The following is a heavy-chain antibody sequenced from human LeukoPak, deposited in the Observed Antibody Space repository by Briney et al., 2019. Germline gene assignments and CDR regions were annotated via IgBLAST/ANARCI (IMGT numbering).Heavy chain of an antibody. Sequence: SVKVSCKASGGTFSSYAISWVRQAPGQGLEWMGGIIPIFGTANYAQKFQGRVTITADESTSTAYMELSSLRSEDTAVYYCARGLSGYAWFDPWGQGTLVTVPS. J-gene: IGHJ5*02. V-gene: IGHV1-69*13. D-gene: IGHD5-12*01. CDR2: IIPIFGTA. CDR1: GGTFSSYA. CDR3: ARGLSGYAWFDP.